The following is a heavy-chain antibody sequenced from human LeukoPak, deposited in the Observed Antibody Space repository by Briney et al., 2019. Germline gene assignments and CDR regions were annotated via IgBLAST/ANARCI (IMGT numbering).Heavy chain of an antibody. V-gene: IGHV1-2*02. Sequence: ASVKVSCKASGYTFTSYGISWVRQAPGQGLEWMGWINPNSGGTNYAQKFQGRVTMTRDTSISTAYMELSRLRSDDTAVYYCARVGSGLGEDYWGQGTLVTVSS. CDR3: ARVGSGLGEDY. J-gene: IGHJ4*02. CDR2: INPNSGGT. D-gene: IGHD3-16*01. CDR1: GYTFTSYG.